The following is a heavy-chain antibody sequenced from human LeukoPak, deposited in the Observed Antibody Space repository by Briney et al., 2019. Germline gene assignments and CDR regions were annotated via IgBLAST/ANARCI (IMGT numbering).Heavy chain of an antibody. V-gene: IGHV4-39*07. D-gene: IGHD3-22*01. CDR1: GGSISSNSYY. CDR3: ARVRYDSSGYYYKRTRGMFDY. J-gene: IGHJ4*02. Sequence: PSETLYLTCTVSGGSISSNSYYWSWIRQPPGKGLEWIGEINRSGSTNYNPSLKSRVTISVDTSKNQFSLKLSSVTAADTAVYYCARVRYDSSGYYYKRTRGMFDYWGQGTLVTVSS. CDR2: INRSGST.